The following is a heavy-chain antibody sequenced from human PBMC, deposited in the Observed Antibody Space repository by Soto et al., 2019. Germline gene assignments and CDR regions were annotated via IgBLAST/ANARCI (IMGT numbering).Heavy chain of an antibody. Sequence: QVHLVQSGAEVKKPGASVKVSCKGSGYALTTYGITWVRQAPGQGLEWMGWISAHNGNTNYAQKLQGRVTVTRDTSTSTAYMELRSLRSDDTAGYYGSRGRYGDYWGQGALVPVSS. CDR2: ISAHNGNT. CDR3: SRGRYGDY. V-gene: IGHV1-18*01. J-gene: IGHJ4*02. D-gene: IGHD1-1*01. CDR1: GYALTTYG.